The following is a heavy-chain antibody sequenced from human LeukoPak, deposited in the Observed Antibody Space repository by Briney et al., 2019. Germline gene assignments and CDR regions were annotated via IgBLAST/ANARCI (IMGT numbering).Heavy chain of an antibody. D-gene: IGHD3-22*01. CDR2: ISSSSSTI. V-gene: IGHV3-48*02. Sequence: GGSLRLSCAASGFTFSSYSMNWVRQAPGKGLEWVSYISSSSSTIYYADSVKGRFTISRDNARNSLYLQMNSLRDEDTAVYYCARPRPNSYDSSGFYSWLDYWGQGTLVTVSS. CDR1: GFTFSSYS. J-gene: IGHJ4*02. CDR3: ARPRPNSYDSSGFYSWLDY.